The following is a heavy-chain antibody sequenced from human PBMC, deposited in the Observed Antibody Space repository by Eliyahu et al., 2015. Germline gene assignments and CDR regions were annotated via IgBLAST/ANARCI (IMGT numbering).Heavy chain of an antibody. D-gene: IGHD6-19*01. J-gene: IGHJ4*02. CDR1: GGTFSTYA. CDR3: ARPSADNSGISKPFDY. CDR2: ITPIFGTA. V-gene: IGHV1-69*01. Sequence: EVKKPGSSVKVSCKASGGTFSTYAFSWVRQAPRQGLEWVGGITPIFGTANYAQKFQGRVTITADESTSTAYMELSSLRSEDTAVYYCARPSADNSGISKPFDYWGQGTLVTVSS.